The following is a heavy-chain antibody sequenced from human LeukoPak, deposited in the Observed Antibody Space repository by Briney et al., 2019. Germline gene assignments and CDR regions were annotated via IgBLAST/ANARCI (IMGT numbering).Heavy chain of an antibody. Sequence: ASVKVSCKASGYTFTSYDINWVRQATGQGLEWMGWMNPNSGNTSYAQKFQGRVTMTRNTSISTAYMELSSLRSEDTAVYYCARGSGWYYYYGMDVWGQGTTVTVSS. J-gene: IGHJ6*02. V-gene: IGHV1-8*01. CDR2: MNPNSGNT. CDR1: GYTFTSYD. CDR3: ARGSGWYYYYGMDV. D-gene: IGHD6-19*01.